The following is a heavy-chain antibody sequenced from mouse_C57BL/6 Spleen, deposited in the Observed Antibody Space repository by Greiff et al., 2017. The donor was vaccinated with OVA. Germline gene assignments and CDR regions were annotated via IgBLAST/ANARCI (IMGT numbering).Heavy chain of an antibody. J-gene: IGHJ4*01. CDR1: GYAFSSSW. D-gene: IGHD2-2*01. CDR3: ARGDYGYDYAMDY. V-gene: IGHV1-82*01. CDR2: IYPGDGDT. Sequence: LQESGPELVKPGASVKISCKASGYAFSSSWMNWVKQRPGKGLEWIGRIYPGDGDTNYNGKFKGKATLTADKSSSTAYMQLSSLTSEDSAVYFCARGDYGYDYAMDYWGQGTSVTVSS.